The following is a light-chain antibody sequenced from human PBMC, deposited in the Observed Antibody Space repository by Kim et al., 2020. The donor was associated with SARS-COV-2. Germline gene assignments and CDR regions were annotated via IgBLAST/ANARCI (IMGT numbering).Light chain of an antibody. J-gene: IGLJ2*01. CDR1: SLRSFY. CDR2: GKN. Sequence: ALGRTIRITCQRDSLRSFYASWYQKKPRQAPVLVIYGKNNRPAGIPDRFSGSYSGNTASLTITGAQAEDEADYYCNSRDSSGFHVLFGGGTQLTVL. V-gene: IGLV3-19*01. CDR3: NSRDSSGFHVL.